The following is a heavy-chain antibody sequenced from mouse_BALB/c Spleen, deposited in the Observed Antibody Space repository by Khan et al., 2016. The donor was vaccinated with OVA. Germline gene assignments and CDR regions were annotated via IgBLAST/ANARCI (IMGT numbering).Heavy chain of an antibody. V-gene: IGHV2-9*02. Sequence: QVQLKQSGPGLVAPSQSLSITCTVSGFSLTSYGVHWVRQPPGKGLEWLGIIWAGGSTNYNSALMSRLSISKDNYKSQVFLKMNSRQTDDTAMYYCASDTTATPYWGQGTLVTVSA. CDR2: IWAGGST. D-gene: IGHD1-2*01. J-gene: IGHJ3*01. CDR1: GFSLTSYG. CDR3: ASDTTATPY.